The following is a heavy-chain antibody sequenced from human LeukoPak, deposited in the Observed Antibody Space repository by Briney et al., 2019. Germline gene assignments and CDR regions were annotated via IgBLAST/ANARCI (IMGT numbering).Heavy chain of an antibody. D-gene: IGHD1-26*01. V-gene: IGHV3-48*01. J-gene: IGHJ4*02. CDR3: ASWGEGALDN. CDR1: GFTFNVYS. CDR2: ISSSLDSNI. Sequence: GGSPRLSCAASGFTFNVYSMNWVRQAPGKGLEWVSFISSSLDSNIYYANSVKGRFTISRDNAKKSLYLQMNSLRVEDTGVYYCASWGEGALDNWGQGTLVTVSS.